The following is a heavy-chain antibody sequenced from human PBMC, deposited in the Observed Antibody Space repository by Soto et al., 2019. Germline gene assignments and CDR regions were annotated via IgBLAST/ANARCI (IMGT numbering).Heavy chain of an antibody. J-gene: IGHJ4*02. CDR2: ICNSVTT. CDR3: ARHDPGGFDY. Sequence: SETLSLTCTVSGGSISSYCCSWIRQPPGKGLEWIGYICNSVTTNYNPSLKGRVTISGDTSKNQFSLKLSSVTAADTAVYYCARHDPGGFDYWGQGTLVTVS. CDR1: GGSISSYC. V-gene: IGHV4-59*08. D-gene: IGHD3-10*01.